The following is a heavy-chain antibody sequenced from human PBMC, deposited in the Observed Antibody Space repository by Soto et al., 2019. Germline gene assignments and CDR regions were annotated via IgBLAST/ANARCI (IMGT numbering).Heavy chain of an antibody. Sequence: TGGSLRLSCAASGFTFSSYGMHWVRQAPGKGLEWVAVISYDGSNKYYADSVKGRFTISRDNSKNTLYLQMNSLRAEDTAVYYCAKGRAARGPGLYYFDYWGQGTLVTVSS. D-gene: IGHD3-16*01. V-gene: IGHV3-30*18. J-gene: IGHJ4*02. CDR2: ISYDGSNK. CDR3: AKGRAARGPGLYYFDY. CDR1: GFTFSSYG.